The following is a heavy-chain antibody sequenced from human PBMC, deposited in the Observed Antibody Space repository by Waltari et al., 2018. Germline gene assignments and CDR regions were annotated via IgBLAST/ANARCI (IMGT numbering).Heavy chain of an antibody. Sequence: EAQLVESGGGLIQPGGSLRLSCAASGLIVTSYTMTWVRQAPGKGLECVSVIYSSGDAYYTDSVMGRCSISRDISRNVLYLQMNGRGVEDTAMYYCARRSGSYLDHWGQGTLVTVSS. J-gene: IGHJ4*02. CDR3: ARRSGSYLDH. D-gene: IGHD1-26*01. CDR1: GLIVTSYT. CDR2: IYSSGDA. V-gene: IGHV3-53*01.